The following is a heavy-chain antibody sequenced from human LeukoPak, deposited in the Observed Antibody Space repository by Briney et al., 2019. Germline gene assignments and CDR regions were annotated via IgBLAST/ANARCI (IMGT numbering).Heavy chain of an antibody. CDR2: ISYDGSNK. CDR1: GFTFSSYG. J-gene: IGHJ6*02. D-gene: IGHD3-22*01. Sequence: GGSLRLSCAASGFTFSSYGMHWVRRAPGKGLEWVAVISYDGSNKYYADSVKGRFTISRDNSKNTLYLQMNSLRAEDTAVYYCAKEYYDSSGYSYYYYGMDVWGQGTTVTVSS. V-gene: IGHV3-30*18. CDR3: AKEYYDSSGYSYYYYGMDV.